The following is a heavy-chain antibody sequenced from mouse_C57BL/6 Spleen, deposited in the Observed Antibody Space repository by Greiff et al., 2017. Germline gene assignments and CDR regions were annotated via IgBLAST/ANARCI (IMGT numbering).Heavy chain of an antibody. Sequence: VKLMESGPELVKPGASVKISCKASGYAFSSSWMNWVKQRPGKGLEWIGRIYPGDGDTNYNGKFKGKATLTADKSSSTAYMQLSSLTSEDSAVYFCARLIYYGNYGAMDYWGQGTSVTVSS. CDR1: GYAFSSSW. V-gene: IGHV1-82*01. CDR2: IYPGDGDT. J-gene: IGHJ4*01. D-gene: IGHD2-1*01. CDR3: ARLIYYGNYGAMDY.